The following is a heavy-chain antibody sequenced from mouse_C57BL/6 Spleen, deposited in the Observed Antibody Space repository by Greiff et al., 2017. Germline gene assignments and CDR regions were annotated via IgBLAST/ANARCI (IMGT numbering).Heavy chain of an antibody. CDR2: IDPNSGGT. D-gene: IGHD1-1*01. CDR3: ARIYDGSSYWYFDV. CDR1: GYTFTSYW. J-gene: IGHJ1*03. Sequence: VQLQQPGAELVKPGASVKLSCKASGYTFTSYWMHWVKQRPGRGLEWIGRIDPNSGGTKYNEKFKSKATLTVDKPSSTAYMHLSILTSEDSAVYYCARIYDGSSYWYFDVWGTGTTVTVSS. V-gene: IGHV1-72*01.